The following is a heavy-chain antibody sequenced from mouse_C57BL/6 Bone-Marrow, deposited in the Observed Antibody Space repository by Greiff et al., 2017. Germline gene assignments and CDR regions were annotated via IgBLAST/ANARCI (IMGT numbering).Heavy chain of an antibody. D-gene: IGHD3-1*01. V-gene: IGHV1-64*01. J-gene: IGHJ1*03. CDR1: GYTFTSYW. CDR2: IHPNSGST. Sequence: QVQLQQPGAELVKPGASVKLSCKASGYTFTSYWMHWVKQRPGQGLEWIGMIHPNSGSTNYNEKFKSKATLTVDTSSSTAYMQLSSLTSEDSAVYYCARRAFLLYFDVWGTGTTVTVSS. CDR3: ARRAFLLYFDV.